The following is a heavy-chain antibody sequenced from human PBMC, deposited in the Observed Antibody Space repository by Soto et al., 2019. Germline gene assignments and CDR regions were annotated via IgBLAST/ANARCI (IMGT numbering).Heavy chain of an antibody. CDR1: GYTLTELS. CDR3: ATGMKTYLILVPFDDFDI. V-gene: IGHV1-24*01. D-gene: IGHD3-10*01. J-gene: IGHJ3*02. Sequence: GASVKVSCKVSGYTLTELSMHWVRQAPGKGLEWMGGFDPEDGETIYAQKFQGRVTMTEDTSTDTAYMELSSLRSEDTAVYYCATGMKTYLILVPFDDFDIWGQGTMVTVSS. CDR2: FDPEDGET.